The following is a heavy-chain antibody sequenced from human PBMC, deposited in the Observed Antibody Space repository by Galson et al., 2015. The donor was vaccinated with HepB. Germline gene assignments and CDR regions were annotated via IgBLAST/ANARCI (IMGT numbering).Heavy chain of an antibody. D-gene: IGHD1-26*01. CDR2: ISADNGNT. J-gene: IGHJ4*02. Sequence: SVKVSCKASGYTFTLYGISWVRQAPGQGLEWMGWISADNGNTMYAQKLQGRVIMTTDRSTNTAYMELRSLRPDDTAVYYCARDSGTYFSPYYFDDWGQGPLVTVSS. V-gene: IGHV1-18*04. CDR3: ARDSGTYFSPYYFDD. CDR1: GYTFTLYG.